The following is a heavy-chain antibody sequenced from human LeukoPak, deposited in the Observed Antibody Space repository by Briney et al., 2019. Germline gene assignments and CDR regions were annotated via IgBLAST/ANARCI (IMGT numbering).Heavy chain of an antibody. CDR3: ARGISAAGTRAFDY. CDR2: IYSGGST. Sequence: GGSLRLSRAASGFTVSSNYMSWVRQAPGQGLEWVSVIYSGGSTYSADPVKARFTISRDNSKNTLYLQMTRLRAEDTAVYYCARGISAAGTRAFDYWGQGTLVTVSS. J-gene: IGHJ4*02. V-gene: IGHV3-53*01. CDR1: GFTVSSNY. D-gene: IGHD6-13*01.